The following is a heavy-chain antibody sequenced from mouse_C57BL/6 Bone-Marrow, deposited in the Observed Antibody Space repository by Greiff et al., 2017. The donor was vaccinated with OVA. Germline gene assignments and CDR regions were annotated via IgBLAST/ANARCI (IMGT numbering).Heavy chain of an antibody. V-gene: IGHV14-4*01. CDR2: IDPENGDT. D-gene: IGHD2-4*01. J-gene: IGHJ1*03. CDR3: TTYDYGA. Sequence: EVKLVESGAELVRPGASVKLSCTASGFNIKDDYMHWVKQRPEQGLEWIGWIDPENGDTEYASKFQGKATITADTSSNTAYLQLSSLTSEDTAVYYCTTYDYGAWGTGTTVTVSS. CDR1: GFNIKDDY.